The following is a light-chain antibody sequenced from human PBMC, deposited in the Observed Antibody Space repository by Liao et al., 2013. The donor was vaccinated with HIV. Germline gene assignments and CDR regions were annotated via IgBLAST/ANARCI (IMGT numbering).Light chain of an antibody. CDR3: QAWDSSTGV. V-gene: IGLV3-1*01. Sequence: SYDLTQPPSVSVSPGQTATISCSGDKLEDKYASWYQQRPGQSPLLVIYQDTKRPSGIPERFSGSNSGNTATLTISGTQAMDEADYYCQAWDSSTGVFGGGTKLTVL. CDR2: QDT. CDR1: KLEDKY. J-gene: IGLJ3*02.